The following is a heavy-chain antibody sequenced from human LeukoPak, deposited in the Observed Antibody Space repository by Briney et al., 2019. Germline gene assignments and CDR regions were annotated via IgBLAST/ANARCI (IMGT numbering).Heavy chain of an antibody. Sequence: PGGSLKLSCSASGFTFSRYVMHWDRQAPGKGLEYVSAIVSNGDSTYYADSVKGRFTISRDNAKNTLYLQMSSLRPDDTAVYYCVNPGWYYDSSGYSYYYGMDVWGQGTTVTVSS. J-gene: IGHJ6*02. CDR1: GFTFSRYV. V-gene: IGHV3-64D*09. CDR2: IVSNGDST. CDR3: VNPGWYYDSSGYSYYYGMDV. D-gene: IGHD3-22*01.